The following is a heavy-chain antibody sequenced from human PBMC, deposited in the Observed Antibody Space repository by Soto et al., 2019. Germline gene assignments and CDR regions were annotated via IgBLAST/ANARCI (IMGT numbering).Heavy chain of an antibody. CDR3: ARGRLSGHHRQPHDV. V-gene: IGHV4-30-4*01. J-gene: IGHJ6*02. CDR2: IYYSGTT. D-gene: IGHD3-10*01. CDR1: GGSVSSADSY. Sequence: SETLSLTCTVSGGSVSSADSYWSWIRQAPGKGLEWVGHIYYSGTTYYNPSLKGRLVISVDTSKNQFSLALDSVTAADTAVYFCARGRLSGHHRQPHDVWGQGTPVTVS.